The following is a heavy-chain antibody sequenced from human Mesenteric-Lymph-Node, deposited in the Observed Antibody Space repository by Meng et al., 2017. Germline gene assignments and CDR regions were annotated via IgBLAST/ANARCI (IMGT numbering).Heavy chain of an antibody. CDR1: GGSFSGYY. CDR3: ARDLRYCSSTSCSAEGWFDP. D-gene: IGHD2-2*01. Sequence: SETLSLTCAVYGGSFSGYYWSWIRQPPGKGLEWIGEINHSGSTNYNPSLKSRVTISVDTSKNQFSLKLSSVTAADTAVYYCARDLRYCSSTSCSAEGWFDPWGQGTLVTVSS. CDR2: INHSGST. V-gene: IGHV4-34*01. J-gene: IGHJ5*02.